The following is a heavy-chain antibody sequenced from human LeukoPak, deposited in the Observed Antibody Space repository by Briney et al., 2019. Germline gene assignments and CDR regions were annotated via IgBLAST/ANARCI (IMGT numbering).Heavy chain of an antibody. CDR1: GYTLTELS. CDR3: ATDPIWFGELFLDY. CDR2: FDPEDGET. Sequence: ASVKVSCKVSGYTLTELSMHWVRQAPGKGLEWMGGFDPEDGETFYAQKFQGRVTMTEDTSTDTAYMELSSLRSEDTAVYYCATDPIWFGELFLDYWGQGTLVTVSS. J-gene: IGHJ4*02. D-gene: IGHD3-10*01. V-gene: IGHV1-24*01.